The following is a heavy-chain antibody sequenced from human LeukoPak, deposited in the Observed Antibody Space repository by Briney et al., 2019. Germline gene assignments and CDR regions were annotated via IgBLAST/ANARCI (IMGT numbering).Heavy chain of an antibody. CDR1: GYTFTSYY. D-gene: IGHD2-15*01. J-gene: IGHJ5*02. CDR2: INPISGDT. V-gene: IGHV1-46*01. CDR3: ARDDYPAFCSGGTCYSTNRFDP. Sequence: ASVKVSCKASGYTFTSYYMHWVRQAPGQGLEWMGIINPISGDTIYTQKFQGRVTMTRDTSTSTVYMELSGLRSEDTAVYYCARDDYPAFCSGGTCYSTNRFDPWGQGTLVSVSS.